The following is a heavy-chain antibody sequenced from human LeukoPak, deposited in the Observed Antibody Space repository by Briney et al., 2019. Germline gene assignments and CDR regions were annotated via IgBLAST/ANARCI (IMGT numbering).Heavy chain of an antibody. CDR3: ARGHSDYYGSGSYDYFDY. CDR1: GGTFSSYA. V-gene: IGHV1-69*05. D-gene: IGHD3-10*01. J-gene: IGHJ4*02. CDR2: IIPTFGTA. Sequence: GASVKVSCKASGGTFSSYAISWVRQAPGQGLEWMGGIIPTFGTANYAQKFQGRVTITTDESTSTAYMELSSLRSEDTAVYYCARGHSDYYGSGSYDYFDYWGQGTLVTVSS.